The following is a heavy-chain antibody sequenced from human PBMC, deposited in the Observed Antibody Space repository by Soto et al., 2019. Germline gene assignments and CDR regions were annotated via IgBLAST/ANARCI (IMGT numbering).Heavy chain of an antibody. Sequence: GWSLRLSCAASGFTFSSYGMHWVRQAPGKGLEWVAVISYDGSNKYYADSVKGRFTISRDNSKNTLYLQMNSLRAEDTAVYYCAKVMWELLFYYYGMDGWGQGTTVTVSS. CDR2: ISYDGSNK. V-gene: IGHV3-30*18. D-gene: IGHD1-26*01. J-gene: IGHJ6*02. CDR1: GFTFSSYG. CDR3: AKVMWELLFYYYGMDG.